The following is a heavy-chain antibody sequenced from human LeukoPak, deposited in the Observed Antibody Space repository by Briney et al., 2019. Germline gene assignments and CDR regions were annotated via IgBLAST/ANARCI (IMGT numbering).Heavy chain of an antibody. CDR3: AKEPDLLRYFDWLHDY. D-gene: IGHD3-9*01. CDR2: ISGSGGST. CDR1: GFTFSSYA. Sequence: GGSLRLSCAASGFTFSSYAMSWVRQAPGKGLEWVSAISGSGGSTYYADSVKGRFTISRDNSKNTLYLQRNSLRAEDTAVYYCAKEPDLLRYFDWLHDYWGQGTLVTVSS. V-gene: IGHV3-23*01. J-gene: IGHJ4*02.